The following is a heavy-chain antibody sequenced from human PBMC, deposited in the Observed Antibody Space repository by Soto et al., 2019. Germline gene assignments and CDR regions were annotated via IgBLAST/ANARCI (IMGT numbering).Heavy chain of an antibody. D-gene: IGHD3-22*01. CDR1: GFTFSSYA. CDR2: ISYDGSNK. V-gene: IGHV3-30-3*01. CDR3: ARDVPYDSSGYLANWFDP. J-gene: IGHJ5*02. Sequence: QVQLVESGGGVVQPGRSLRLSCAASGFTFSSYAMHWVRQAPGKGLEWVAVISYDGSNKYYADSVKGRVTISRDNSKNTLYLQMNSLRAEDTAVYYCARDVPYDSSGYLANWFDPWGQGTLVTVSS.